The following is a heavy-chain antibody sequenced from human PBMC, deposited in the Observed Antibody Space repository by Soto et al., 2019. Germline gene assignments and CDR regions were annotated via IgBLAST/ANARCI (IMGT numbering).Heavy chain of an antibody. J-gene: IGHJ4*02. CDR1: GFSFRSYY. V-gene: IGHV3-21*01. CDR2: ISSSSSYI. Sequence: GGSLRLSCAASGFSFRSYYMNWVRQAPGKGLEWVSSISSSSSYINYADSAKGRFTISRDNAKNSLYLQMNSLRAEDTAAYYCARVGTYYGSGSPYYSDYWGQGTLVTVSA. D-gene: IGHD3-10*01. CDR3: ARVGTYYGSGSPYYSDY.